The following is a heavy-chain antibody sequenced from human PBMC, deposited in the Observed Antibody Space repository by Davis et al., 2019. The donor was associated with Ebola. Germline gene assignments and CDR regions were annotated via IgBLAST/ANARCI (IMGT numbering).Heavy chain of an antibody. Sequence: GESLKISCAASGFTFRNYAMHWVRQAPGKGPEWVAVVSHSEREKFYADSVKGRFTISRDNSENTLYLQMNGLTADDTAVYYCARAVFHEVLDYWGQGTPVTVSP. D-gene: IGHD3-3*01. CDR2: VSHSEREK. J-gene: IGHJ4*02. CDR3: ARAVFHEVLDY. V-gene: IGHV3-30*04. CDR1: GFTFRNYA.